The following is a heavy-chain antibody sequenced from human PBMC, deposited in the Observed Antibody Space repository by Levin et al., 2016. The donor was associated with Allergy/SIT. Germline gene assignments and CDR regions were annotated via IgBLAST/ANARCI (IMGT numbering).Heavy chain of an antibody. D-gene: IGHD6-13*01. CDR2: FDPEDGET. V-gene: IGHV1-24*01. Sequence: WVRQAPGQGLEWMGGFDPEDGETIYAQKFQGRVTMTEDTSTDTAYMELSSLRSEDTAVYYCATFGGIAAAGMGRGDYWGQGTLVTVSS. CDR3: ATFGGIAAAGMGRGDY. J-gene: IGHJ4*02.